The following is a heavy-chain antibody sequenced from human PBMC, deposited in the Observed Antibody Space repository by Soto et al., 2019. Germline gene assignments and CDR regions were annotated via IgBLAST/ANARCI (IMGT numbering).Heavy chain of an antibody. Sequence: SVMVSCKASGGTFSSYAISWVRQAPGQGLEWVGGIIPIFGTANYAQKFQGRVTITADESTSTAYMELSSLRSEDTAVYYCARGGLTIFGVVIMSHYYYYYGMDVWGQGTTVTVSS. CDR3: ARGGLTIFGVVIMSHYYYYYGMDV. J-gene: IGHJ6*02. V-gene: IGHV1-69*13. D-gene: IGHD3-3*01. CDR2: IIPIFGTA. CDR1: GGTFSSYA.